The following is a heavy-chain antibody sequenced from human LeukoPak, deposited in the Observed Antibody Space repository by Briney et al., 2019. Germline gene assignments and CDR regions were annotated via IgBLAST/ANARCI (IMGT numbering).Heavy chain of an antibody. J-gene: IGHJ3*02. CDR1: GFTFSSYS. Sequence: IPGGSLRPSCAASGFTFSSYSMNWVRQAPGKGLEWVSSISSSSYIYYADSLKGRFTISRDNAKNSLHLQMNSLRAEDTAVYYCARDFFSGCSGGSCYSGFAFDIWGQGTMVTVSS. CDR3: ARDFFSGCSGGSCYSGFAFDI. CDR2: ISSSSYI. D-gene: IGHD2-15*01. V-gene: IGHV3-21*01.